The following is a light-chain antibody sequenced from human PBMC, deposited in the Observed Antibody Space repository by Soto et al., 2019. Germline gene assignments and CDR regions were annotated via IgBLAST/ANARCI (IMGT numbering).Light chain of an antibody. CDR2: AAS. J-gene: IGKJ1*01. V-gene: IGKV1-39*01. CDR3: QQSYSTPGGT. CDR1: QSISSY. Sequence: DIQMTQSPSSLSASVGDRVTIICRASQSISSYLNWYQQKPGKAPKLLIYAASSLQSGVPSRFSGSGSGTDFTLTISSLQPEDFATYYCQQSYSTPGGTFGQGTKVDIK.